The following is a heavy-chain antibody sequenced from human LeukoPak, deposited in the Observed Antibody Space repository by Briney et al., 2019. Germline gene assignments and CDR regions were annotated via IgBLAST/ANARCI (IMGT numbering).Heavy chain of an antibody. V-gene: IGHV4-59*01. J-gene: IGHJ6*03. CDR3: ARMAGAFIAGYMGV. CDR1: GGSISSYY. Sequence: SETLSLTCTVSGGSISSYYGSWIRQPPGKGLEWIGYIYYSGSTNYNPSLKSRVTISVDTSKNQFSLKLSSVTAADTAVYYCARMAGAFIAGYMGVWGKGTTVTVSS. CDR2: IYYSGST. D-gene: IGHD6-13*01.